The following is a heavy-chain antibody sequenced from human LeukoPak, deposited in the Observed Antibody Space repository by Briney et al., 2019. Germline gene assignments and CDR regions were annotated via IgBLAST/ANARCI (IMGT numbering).Heavy chain of an antibody. V-gene: IGHV3-7*03. Sequence: GGSLRLPCAASGFTFSSYWMSWVRQAPGKGLEWVANIKQDGSEKYYVDSVKGRFTISRDNAKNSLYLQMNSLRAEDTAVYYCARDSWGHKYYFDYWGQGTLVTVFS. CDR2: IKQDGSEK. D-gene: IGHD2-15*01. CDR1: GFTFSSYW. J-gene: IGHJ4*02. CDR3: ARDSWGHKYYFDY.